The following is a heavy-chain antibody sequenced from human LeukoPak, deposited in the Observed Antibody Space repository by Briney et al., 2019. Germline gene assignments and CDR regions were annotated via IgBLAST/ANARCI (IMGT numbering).Heavy chain of an antibody. J-gene: IGHJ4*02. Sequence: ASVKVSCRASGYTFNTYGVTWVRQVPGQGFEWMGWISPCNGDTNYAQKLQGRVTMTTDTLTSTVFMELRSLRSDDTAVYFCARGGLSGIYGIDSWGQGTLVTVSS. CDR3: ARGGLSGIYGIDS. CDR1: GYTFNTYG. CDR2: ISPCNGDT. V-gene: IGHV1-18*01. D-gene: IGHD1-26*01.